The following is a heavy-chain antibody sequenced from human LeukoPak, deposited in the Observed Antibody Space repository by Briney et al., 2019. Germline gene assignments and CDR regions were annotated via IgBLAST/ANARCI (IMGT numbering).Heavy chain of an antibody. CDR2: ISSSGVTI. Sequence: GGSLRLSCAASGFTFSDYYMSWIRQAPGKGLEWVSYISSSGVTIYYADSVKGRFTISRDNAKNSLYLQMNSLRAEDTAVYYCARDGGYCSSTSCYLGVWGQGTMVTVSS. D-gene: IGHD2-2*01. V-gene: IGHV3-11*04. CDR3: ARDGGYCSSTSCYLGV. J-gene: IGHJ3*01. CDR1: GFTFSDYY.